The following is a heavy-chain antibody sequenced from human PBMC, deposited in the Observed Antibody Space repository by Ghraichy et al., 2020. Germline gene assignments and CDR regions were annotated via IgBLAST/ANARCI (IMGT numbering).Heavy chain of an antibody. Sequence: SETLSLTCTVSGGSTSSYYWSWIRQPPGKGLEWIGYIYYSGSTNYNPSLKSRVTISVDTSKNQFSLKLSSVTAADTAVYYCARGGDFSRHIDWYFDLWGRGTLVTVSS. CDR2: IYYSGST. CDR3: ARGGDFSRHIDWYFDL. J-gene: IGHJ2*01. D-gene: IGHD3-16*02. CDR1: GGSTSSYY. V-gene: IGHV4-59*01.